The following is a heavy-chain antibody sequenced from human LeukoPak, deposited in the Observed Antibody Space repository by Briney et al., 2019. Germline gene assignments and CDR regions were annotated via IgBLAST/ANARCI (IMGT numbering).Heavy chain of an antibody. CDR1: GFTFSSYE. D-gene: IGHD3-22*01. J-gene: IGHJ4*02. Sequence: PGGSLRLSCAASGFTFSSYEMNWVRQAPGKGLEWVSYISSSGSTTHYADSVKGRFTISRDSAKKSLYLQMNSLRAEDTAVYYCARDHYDSSGYYFDWGQGTLVTVSS. V-gene: IGHV3-48*03. CDR2: ISSSGSTT. CDR3: ARDHYDSSGYYFD.